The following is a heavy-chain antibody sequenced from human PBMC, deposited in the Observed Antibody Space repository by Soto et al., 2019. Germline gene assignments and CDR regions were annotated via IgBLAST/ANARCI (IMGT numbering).Heavy chain of an antibody. CDR1: GDSVSSNLAS. V-gene: IGHV6-1*01. Sequence: SQTLSLTCVISGDSVSSNLASWDWIRQSPSRGLEWLGRTYYRSKWFNDYAVAVKGRITINPDTSKNHFSLQLNSVTPEDTAVYYCARSTGWFDYWGQGTLVTVSS. J-gene: IGHJ4*02. CDR3: ARSTGWFDY. D-gene: IGHD6-19*01. CDR2: TYYRSKWFN.